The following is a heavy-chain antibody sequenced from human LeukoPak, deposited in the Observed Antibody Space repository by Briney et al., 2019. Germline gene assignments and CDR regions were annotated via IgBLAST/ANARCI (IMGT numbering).Heavy chain of an antibody. J-gene: IGHJ4*02. CDR1: GYTFTGYY. V-gene: IGHV1-2*02. CDR3: ARDRTRTGYSSGWYHDY. CDR2: INPTSGGT. Sequence: ASVKVSCNASGYTFTGYYMRWVRQAPGQGLEWMGWINPTSGGTNYAQKFQGRVTMTRDTSISTAYMELSRLRSDDTAVYYCARDRTRTGYSSGWYHDYWGQGTLVTVSS. D-gene: IGHD6-19*01.